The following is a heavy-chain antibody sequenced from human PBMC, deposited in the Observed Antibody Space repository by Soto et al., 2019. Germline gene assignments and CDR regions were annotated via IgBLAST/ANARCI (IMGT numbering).Heavy chain of an antibody. V-gene: IGHV3-30-3*01. CDR1: GLSFGSFA. CDR2: ISYDGSKK. CDR3: AKDTLTIFGVVHELYPMDV. Sequence: QVQLVESGGGVAQPGRSLRLSCAASGLSFGSFAVHWVRQAPGEGLEWVAVISYDGSKKYYADSVKGRFTISRDNSKSTLYLQMNSLRVEDTALYSCAKDTLTIFGVVHELYPMDVWGQGTTVTVSS. D-gene: IGHD3-3*01. J-gene: IGHJ6*02.